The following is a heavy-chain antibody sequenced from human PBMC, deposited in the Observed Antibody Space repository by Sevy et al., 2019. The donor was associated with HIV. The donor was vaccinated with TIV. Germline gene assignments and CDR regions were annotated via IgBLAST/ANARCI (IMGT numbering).Heavy chain of an antibody. CDR2: IYTGGST. CDR1: GFTVCSNY. J-gene: IGHJ4*02. V-gene: IGHV3-66*01. Sequence: GGSLRLSCPASGFTVCSNYMSWVRQAPGKGLEWVSIIYTGGSTYYADSVKGRFTISRDSSKNTLYLQMNSLRAEDTAVYYCARAGGDYLDYWGQGTLVTVSS. CDR3: ARAGGDYLDY.